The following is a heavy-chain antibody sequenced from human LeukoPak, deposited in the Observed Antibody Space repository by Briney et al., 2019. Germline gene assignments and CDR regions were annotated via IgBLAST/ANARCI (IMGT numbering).Heavy chain of an antibody. D-gene: IGHD3-10*01. J-gene: IGHJ3*01. Sequence: AGGSLRLSCAASGFTFEDYGMSWVGQSPGKGREGVSGIYWNGGSTGYADSVKGRFTISRANAKNSLYLQMNSLRAEDTALYYCARARITMVRGGRAFDVWGQGTMVTVSS. V-gene: IGHV3-20*04. CDR1: GFTFEDYG. CDR2: IYWNGGST. CDR3: ARARITMVRGGRAFDV.